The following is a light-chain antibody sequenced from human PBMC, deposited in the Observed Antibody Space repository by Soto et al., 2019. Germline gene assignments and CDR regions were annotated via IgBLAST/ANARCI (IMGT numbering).Light chain of an antibody. CDR1: SSDIGRYNY. V-gene: IGLV2-14*01. CDR2: EVR. Sequence: QSVLTQPASVSGSPGQSITISCTGTSSDIGRYNYVSWYQQRPGKVPKLIISEVRNRPSGVSDRFSGSKSGNSASLTISGLQAGDEADYYCSSYTSTSTQVFGSGTKVTVL. J-gene: IGLJ1*01. CDR3: SSYTSTSTQV.